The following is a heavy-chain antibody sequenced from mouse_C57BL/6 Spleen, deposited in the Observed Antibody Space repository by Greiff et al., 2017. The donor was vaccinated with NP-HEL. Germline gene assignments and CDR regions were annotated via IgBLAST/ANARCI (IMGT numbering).Heavy chain of an antibody. CDR3: ARGDGNNAMDY. J-gene: IGHJ4*01. D-gene: IGHD2-1*01. CDR2: IDPSDSYT. CDR1: GYTFTSYW. V-gene: IGHV1-69*01. Sequence: VQLQQPGAELVMPGASVKLSCKASGYTFTSYWMHWVKQRPGQGLEWIGEIDPSDSYTNYNQKFKGKSTVTVDKSSSTAYMQLSSLTSEDSAVYYCARGDGNNAMDYWGQGTSVTVSS.